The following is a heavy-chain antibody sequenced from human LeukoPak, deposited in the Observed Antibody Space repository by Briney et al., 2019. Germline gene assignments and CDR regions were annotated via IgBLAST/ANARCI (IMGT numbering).Heavy chain of an antibody. CDR2: IYYSGST. CDR3: ARTTMVRGTYYMDV. Sequence: SETLSLTCTVSGGSISSYYWSWIRQPPGKGLEWIGYIYYSGSTNYNPSLKSRVPISVDTSKNQFSLKLSSVTAADTAVYYCARTTMVRGTYYMDVWGKGTTVTVSS. V-gene: IGHV4-59*01. D-gene: IGHD3-10*01. J-gene: IGHJ6*03. CDR1: GGSISSYY.